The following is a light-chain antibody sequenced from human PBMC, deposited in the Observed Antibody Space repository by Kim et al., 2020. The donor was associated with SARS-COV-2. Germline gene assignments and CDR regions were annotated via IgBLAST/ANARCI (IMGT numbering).Light chain of an antibody. CDR2: GAS. V-gene: IGKV3-20*01. J-gene: IGKJ2*02. CDR3: QQYGSSPCT. Sequence: LSPGERATLSCRASQSVSSCYLAWYQKHPGQAPRLLIDGASSRATGIPDRFSGSGSGADFTLTISRLEPEDFAVYYCQQYGSSPCTFGQGTKLEI. CDR1: QSVSSCY.